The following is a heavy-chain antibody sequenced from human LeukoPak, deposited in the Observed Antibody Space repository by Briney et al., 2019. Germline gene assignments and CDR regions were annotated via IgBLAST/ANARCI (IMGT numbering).Heavy chain of an antibody. Sequence: PSETLSLTCTVSSGSISSGGYYWSWIRQHPGKGLEWIGYIYYSGSTYYNPSLKSRVTISVDTSKNQFSLKLSSVTAADTAVYYCARSQVYYDSSGYPSLNFDYWGQGTLVTVSS. J-gene: IGHJ4*02. V-gene: IGHV4-31*03. CDR3: ARSQVYYDSSGYPSLNFDY. CDR2: IYYSGST. CDR1: SGSISSGGYY. D-gene: IGHD3-22*01.